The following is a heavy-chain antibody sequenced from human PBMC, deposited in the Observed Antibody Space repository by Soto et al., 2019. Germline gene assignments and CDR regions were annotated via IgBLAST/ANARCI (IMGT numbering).Heavy chain of an antibody. CDR2: ISTSGSTI. Sequence: HPGGSLRLSCAASGFTFSSYEMKWVRQAPGKGLEWVSYISTSGSTIYYADSVKGRFTISRDNAKNSLYLQMNSLRAEDTAVYYCARASNLEAARHYYSYHGMDVWGQGNTVTV. CDR1: GFTFSSYE. J-gene: IGHJ6*02. D-gene: IGHD3-3*01. CDR3: ARASNLEAARHYYSYHGMDV. V-gene: IGHV3-48*03.